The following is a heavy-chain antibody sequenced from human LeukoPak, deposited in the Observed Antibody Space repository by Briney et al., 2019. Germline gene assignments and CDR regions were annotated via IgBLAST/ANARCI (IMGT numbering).Heavy chain of an antibody. V-gene: IGHV3-21*03. J-gene: IGHJ3*02. CDR1: GFTFSSYS. D-gene: IGHD5-12*01. CDR3: ARTVAPNAFDI. Sequence: GGSLRLSCAASGFTFSSYSMNWVRQAPGKGLEGVSSISSSSSYIYYADSVKGRFTISRDNAKNSLYLQMNSLRAEDTAVYYCARTVAPNAFDIWGQGTMVTVSS. CDR2: ISSSSSYI.